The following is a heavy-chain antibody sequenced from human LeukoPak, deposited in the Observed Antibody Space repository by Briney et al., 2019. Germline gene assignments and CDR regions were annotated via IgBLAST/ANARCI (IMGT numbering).Heavy chain of an antibody. CDR3: AREYSGSYSCFDY. J-gene: IGHJ4*02. CDR1: GFTFSSYG. CDR2: ISYDGSNK. Sequence: PGGSLRLSCAASGFTFSSYGKHWVRQAPGKGLEWVAAISYDGSNKYYADSVKGRFTISRDNSKNTLYLQMNSLRAEDTAVYYCAREYSGSYSCFDYWGQGTLVTVSS. V-gene: IGHV3-30*03. D-gene: IGHD1-26*01.